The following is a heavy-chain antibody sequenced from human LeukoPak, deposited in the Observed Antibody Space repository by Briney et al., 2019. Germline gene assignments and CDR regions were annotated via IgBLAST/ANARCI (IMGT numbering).Heavy chain of an antibody. J-gene: IGHJ4*02. CDR2: IYYSGST. D-gene: IGHD5-12*01. CDR1: GGSISSSSYY. Sequence: SETLSLTCTVSGGSISSSSYYWSWIRQPPGKGLEWIGYIYYSGSTNYNPSLKSRVTISVDTSKNQFSLKLSSVTAADTAVYYCARGATAPYYFDYWGQGTLVTVSS. V-gene: IGHV4-61*01. CDR3: ARGATAPYYFDY.